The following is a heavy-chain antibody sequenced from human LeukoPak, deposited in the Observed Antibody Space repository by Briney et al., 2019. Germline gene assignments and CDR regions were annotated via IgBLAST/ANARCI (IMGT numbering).Heavy chain of an antibody. J-gene: IGHJ6*02. Sequence: GGSLRLSCAASGFIFSDYYMSWIRQAPGKGLEWVSYISSSGSTIYYADSVKGRFTISRDNAKNSLYLQMNSLRAEDTAVYYCARDRHIAAAGPLEYYYGMDVWGQGTTVTVSS. CDR2: ISSSGSTI. CDR3: ARDRHIAAAGPLEYYYGMDV. CDR1: GFIFSDYY. D-gene: IGHD6-13*01. V-gene: IGHV3-11*01.